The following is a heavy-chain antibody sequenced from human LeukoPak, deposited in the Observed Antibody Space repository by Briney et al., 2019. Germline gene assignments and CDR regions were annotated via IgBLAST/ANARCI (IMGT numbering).Heavy chain of an antibody. V-gene: IGHV4-59*01. CDR3: ARALNGYNWFDP. J-gene: IGHJ5*02. Sequence: SETLSLTCTVAGGSISSYYWSWIRQPPGKGLEWIGYIHYRGSTNYNPSLKSRVTISVDTSKHPFSLKLSSETTADTAVYFCARALNGYNWFDPWGQGTLVTVSS. CDR2: IHYRGST. CDR1: GGSISSYY. D-gene: IGHD5-24*01.